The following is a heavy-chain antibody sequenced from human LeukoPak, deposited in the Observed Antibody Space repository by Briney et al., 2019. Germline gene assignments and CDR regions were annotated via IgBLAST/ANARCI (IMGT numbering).Heavy chain of an antibody. CDR2: VNSDGSNT. Sequence: GGSLRLSCAASGFTFSSYWMHWVRQAPGKGLVWVSRVNSDGSNTNYADSVKGRFTISRDNAKNTVYLQMNSLRAEDTAVYYCAKDLSPPVVPAELDYWGQGTLVTVSS. CDR1: GFTFSSYW. D-gene: IGHD2-2*01. V-gene: IGHV3-74*01. CDR3: AKDLSPPVVPAELDY. J-gene: IGHJ4*02.